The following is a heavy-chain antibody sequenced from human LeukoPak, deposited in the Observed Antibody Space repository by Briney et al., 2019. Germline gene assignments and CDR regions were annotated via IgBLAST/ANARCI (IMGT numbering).Heavy chain of an antibody. D-gene: IGHD1-26*01. CDR2: VNPSGGST. V-gene: IGHV1-46*01. J-gene: IGHJ4*02. CDR3: ARSGIVGATAGVFDY. Sequence: ASVKVSCKASGYTFTSYYMHWVRQAPGQGLEWMGIVNPSGGSTSYAKKFQGRVTMTRDTSTSTVYMELSSLRSEDTAVYYCARSGIVGATAGVFDYWGQGTLVTVSS. CDR1: GYTFTSYY.